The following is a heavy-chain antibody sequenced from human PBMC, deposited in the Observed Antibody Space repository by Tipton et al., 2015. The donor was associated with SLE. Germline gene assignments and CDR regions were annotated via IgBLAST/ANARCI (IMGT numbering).Heavy chain of an antibody. D-gene: IGHD1-26*01. CDR3: ARGKKWGPADY. J-gene: IGHJ4*02. CDR1: GGSFSGYY. CDR2: INHSGST. V-gene: IGHV4-34*01. Sequence: AGLVKPSETLSLTCAVYGGSFSGYYWSWIRQPPGKGLEWFGEINHSGSTNYNPSLKSRVTISVDTSKNQFSLKLSSVTAADTAVYYCARGKKWGPADYWGQGTLVTVSS.